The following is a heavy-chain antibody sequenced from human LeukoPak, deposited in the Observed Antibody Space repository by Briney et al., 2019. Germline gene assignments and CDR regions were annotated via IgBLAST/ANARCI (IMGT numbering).Heavy chain of an antibody. Sequence: PGGSLRLSCVASGFTYSSYCRRWVRQAPGKGLEWVANIKQDGIEKYYVDSVKGRFTISRDNAKNSLYLQMNNLRAEDTAAYYCARGKTTVTPGNLDYWGQGTLVTVSS. CDR3: ARGKTTVTPGNLDY. V-gene: IGHV3-7*01. D-gene: IGHD4-17*01. CDR2: IKQDGIEK. CDR1: GFTYSSYC. J-gene: IGHJ4*02.